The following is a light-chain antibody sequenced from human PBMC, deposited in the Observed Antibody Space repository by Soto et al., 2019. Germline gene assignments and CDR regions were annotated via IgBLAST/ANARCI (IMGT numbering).Light chain of an antibody. Sequence: EIVLTQSPATLSLSPGGRATLSGRASQSVSRYLAWYQQKPGQAPRLLIYDASNRATGIPARFSGSGSGTEFTLTISSLQSEDFAVYYCQQYNNWPETFGQGTKVHIK. J-gene: IGKJ1*01. CDR2: DAS. CDR3: QQYNNWPET. CDR1: QSVSRY. V-gene: IGKV3-11*01.